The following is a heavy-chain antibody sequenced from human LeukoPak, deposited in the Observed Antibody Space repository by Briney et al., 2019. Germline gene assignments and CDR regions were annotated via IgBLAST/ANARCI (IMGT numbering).Heavy chain of an antibody. J-gene: IGHJ4*02. CDR2: IYYSRST. CDR3: AREGDGSLDY. D-gene: IGHD5-24*01. V-gene: IGHV4-59*01. Sequence: PSETLSLTCAVYGGSFSGYYWSWIRQPPGKGLEWIGYIYYSRSTNYNPSLKSRVTISVDTSKNQFSLKLSSVTAADTAVYYCAREGDGSLDYWGQGTLVTVSS. CDR1: GGSFSGYY.